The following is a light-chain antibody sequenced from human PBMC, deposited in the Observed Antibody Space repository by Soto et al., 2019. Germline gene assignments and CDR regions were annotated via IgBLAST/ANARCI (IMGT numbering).Light chain of an antibody. CDR3: LQHNSYPIT. CDR1: QSISTH. J-gene: IGKJ5*01. CDR2: AAS. V-gene: IGKV1-17*01. Sequence: DIQLTQSPASLSASVGDRITITCRASQSISTHLNWYQQKPGKAPNLLIYAASSLQSGVPSRFSGSGSGTEFTLTISSLQPEDFATYYCLQHNSYPITFGQGTRLEIK.